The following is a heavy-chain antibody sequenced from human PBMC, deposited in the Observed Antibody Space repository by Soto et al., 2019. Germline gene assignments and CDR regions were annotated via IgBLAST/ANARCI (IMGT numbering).Heavy chain of an antibody. Sequence: GGSLRLSCAASGFTFSSYAMSWVRQAPGKGLEWVSSISSSSSYIYYADSVKGRFTISRDNAKNSLYLQMNSLRAEDTAVYYCARAPALRGYSYGYFDYWGQGTLVTSPQ. J-gene: IGHJ4*02. CDR3: ARAPALRGYSYGYFDY. D-gene: IGHD5-18*01. V-gene: IGHV3-21*01. CDR2: ISSSSSYI. CDR1: GFTFSSYA.